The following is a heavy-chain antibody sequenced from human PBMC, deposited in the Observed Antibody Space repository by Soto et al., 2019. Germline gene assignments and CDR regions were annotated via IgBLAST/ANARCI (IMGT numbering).Heavy chain of an antibody. CDR2: IYYSGST. J-gene: IGHJ5*02. CDR1: GGSISSSSYY. D-gene: IGHD2-2*01. CDR3: ARSDRVVVVPAAIRFDP. V-gene: IGHV4-39*01. Sequence: QLQLQESGPGLVKPSETLTLTCTVSGGSISSSSYYWGWIRQPPGKGLEWIGSIYYSGSTYYNPSLKSRVTISVDTSKNQFSLKLSSVTAADTAVYYCARSDRVVVVPAAIRFDPWGQGTLVTVSS.